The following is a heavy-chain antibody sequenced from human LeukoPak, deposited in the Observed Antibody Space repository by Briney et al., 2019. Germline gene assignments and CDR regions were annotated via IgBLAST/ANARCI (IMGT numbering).Heavy chain of an antibody. CDR2: IDTAGDT. V-gene: IGHV3-13*01. CDR3: AKESSYPS. J-gene: IGHJ5*02. Sequence: GGSLRLSCAASGFTFSSYDMHWVRQATGKGLEWVSSIDTAGDTYYPDSVKGRFTISRDNSKNTLYLQMNSLRAEDTAVYYCAKESSYPSWGQGTLVTVSS. CDR1: GFTFSSYD.